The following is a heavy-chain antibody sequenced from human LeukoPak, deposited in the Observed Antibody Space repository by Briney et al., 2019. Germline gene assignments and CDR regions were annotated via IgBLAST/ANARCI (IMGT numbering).Heavy chain of an antibody. CDR1: GYSFTSYW. J-gene: IGHJ4*02. CDR3: ARGAAGYYSSSPTIFDY. CDR2: IYPGDSDT. V-gene: IGHV5-51*04. D-gene: IGHD3-9*01. Sequence: GESLKISCKGSGYSFTSYWIGWVRQMPGKGLEWMGIIYPGDSDTRYSPSFQGQVTISADKPISTAYLQWSSLKASDTAMYYCARGAAGYYSSSPTIFDYWGQGTLVTVSS.